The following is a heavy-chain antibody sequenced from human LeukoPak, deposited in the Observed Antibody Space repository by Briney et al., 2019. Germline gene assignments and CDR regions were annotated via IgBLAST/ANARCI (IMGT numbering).Heavy chain of an antibody. J-gene: IGHJ4*02. D-gene: IGHD4-17*01. CDR3: AILTTDENEDFDY. V-gene: IGHV1-46*01. CDR1: GYTFTSYY. Sequence: GASVKVSCKASGYTFTSYYMHWVRQAPGQGLEWMGIINPSGGSTSYAQKFQGRVTMTRDTSTSTVYMELSSLRSEDTAVHYCAILTTDENEDFDYWGQGTLVTVSS. CDR2: INPSGGST.